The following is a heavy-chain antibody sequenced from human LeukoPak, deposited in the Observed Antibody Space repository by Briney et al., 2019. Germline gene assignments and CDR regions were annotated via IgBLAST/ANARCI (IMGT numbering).Heavy chain of an antibody. CDR3: ARDRDWFDP. J-gene: IGHJ5*02. CDR1: GGTFSSYA. V-gene: IGHV1-69*05. CDR2: IIPIFGTA. Sequence: ASVKVSCKASGGTFSSYAISWVRQAPGQGLEWMGGIIPIFGTANYAQKFQGRVTMTRDTSTSTVYMELSSLRSEDTAVYYCARDRDWFDPWGQGTLVTVSS.